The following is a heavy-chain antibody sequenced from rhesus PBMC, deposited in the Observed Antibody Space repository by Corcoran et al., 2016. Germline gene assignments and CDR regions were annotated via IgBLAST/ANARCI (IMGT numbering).Heavy chain of an antibody. D-gene: IGHD6-19*01. V-gene: IGHV4-93*02. CDR2: IYGSGGST. Sequence: QVQLQESGPVVGKPSETLPLTCAVSGGSIRSSNWGSWLRHSPGNGREWSGGIYGSGGSTIYLPSLKSRVTISIDTSKNQFSLKLSSVTAADTAVYYCAKAPGGYSGRSGRFDYWGQGVLVTVSS. CDR1: GGSIRSSNW. J-gene: IGHJ4*01. CDR3: AKAPGGYSGRSGRFDY.